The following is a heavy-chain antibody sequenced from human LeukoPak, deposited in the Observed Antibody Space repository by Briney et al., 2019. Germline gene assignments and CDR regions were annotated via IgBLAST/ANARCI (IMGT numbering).Heavy chain of an antibody. J-gene: IGHJ4*02. D-gene: IGHD6-19*01. CDR1: GFTFSSYW. CDR3: ARVPRGYSSGWYLGYFDY. CDR2: IKQDGSEK. V-gene: IGHV3-7*01. Sequence: GGSLRLSCAASGFTFSSYWMSWVRQAPGKGLEWVANIKQDGSEKYYVDSVKGRVTISRDNAKNSLYLQMNSLRAEDTAVYYCARVPRGYSSGWYLGYFDYWGQGTLVTVSS.